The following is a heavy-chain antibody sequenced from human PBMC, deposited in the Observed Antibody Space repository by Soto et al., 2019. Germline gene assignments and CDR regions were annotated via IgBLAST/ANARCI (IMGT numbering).Heavy chain of an antibody. CDR2: ISAYNGNT. CDR1: GYTFTSYG. Sequence: QVQLVQSGAEVKKPGASVKVSCKASGYTFTSYGISWVRQAPGQGLEWMGWISAYNGNTNYAQKLQGRVTMTTDTXTXXAYMELRSLRSDDTAMYYCAREAVVVAASPYYFDYWGQGTLVTVSS. J-gene: IGHJ4*02. D-gene: IGHD2-15*01. CDR3: AREAVVVAASPYYFDY. V-gene: IGHV1-18*01.